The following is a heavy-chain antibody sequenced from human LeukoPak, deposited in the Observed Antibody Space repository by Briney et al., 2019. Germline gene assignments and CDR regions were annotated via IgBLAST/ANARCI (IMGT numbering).Heavy chain of an antibody. D-gene: IGHD3-10*01. J-gene: IGHJ5*02. CDR2: IIPIFGTA. V-gene: IGHV1-69*13. Sequence: SVKVSCKASGGTFSSYAMSWVRQAPGQGLEWMGGIIPIFGTANYAQKFQGRVTITADESTSTAYMELSSLRSEDTAVYYCARDPGSGSYYSWFDPWGQGTLVTVSS. CDR3: ARDPGSGSYYSWFDP. CDR1: GGTFSSYA.